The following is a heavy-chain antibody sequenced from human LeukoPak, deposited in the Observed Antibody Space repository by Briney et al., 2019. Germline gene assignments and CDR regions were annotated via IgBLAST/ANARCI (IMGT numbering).Heavy chain of an antibody. D-gene: IGHD3-3*01. CDR2: IISRSDYI. CDR3: AREGSGLGYFDY. Sequence: GGSLRLSCTASGFTFSRYTMHWVRQAPGRGLEWVSSIISRSDYIYDADSVKGRFTISRDNAKNSLYLQMNSLRAEDTAVYYCAREGSGLGYFDYWGQGTLVTVSS. V-gene: IGHV3-21*01. CDR1: GFTFSRYT. J-gene: IGHJ4*02.